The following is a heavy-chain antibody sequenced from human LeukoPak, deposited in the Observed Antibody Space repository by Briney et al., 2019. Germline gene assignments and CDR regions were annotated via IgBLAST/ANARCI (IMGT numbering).Heavy chain of an antibody. D-gene: IGHD3-9*01. CDR3: ARSSFDWLLTGVDY. J-gene: IGHJ4*02. CDR2: IKQDGSEI. CDR1: GFTLSTYW. Sequence: PGGSLRLSCAASGFTLSTYWMSWVRQAPGKGLEWVANIKQDGSEIYYVDSVKGRFTISRDNAKNSLYLQMNSLRAEDTAVYYCARSSFDWLLTGVDYWGQGTLVTVSS. V-gene: IGHV3-7*03.